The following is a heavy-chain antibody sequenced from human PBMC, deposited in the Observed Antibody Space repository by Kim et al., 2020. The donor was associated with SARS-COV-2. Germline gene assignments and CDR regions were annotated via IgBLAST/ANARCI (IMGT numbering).Heavy chain of an antibody. CDR3: AREYYGSGGWFDP. Sequence: NPSLKSRVTISVEPSKNQFSLKLSSVTAADTAVYYCAREYYGSGGWFDPWGQGTLVTVSS. J-gene: IGHJ5*02. D-gene: IGHD3-10*01. V-gene: IGHV4-34*01.